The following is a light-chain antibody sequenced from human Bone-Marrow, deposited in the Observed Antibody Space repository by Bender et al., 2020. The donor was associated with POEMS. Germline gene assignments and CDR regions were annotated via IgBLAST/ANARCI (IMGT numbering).Light chain of an antibody. J-gene: IGLJ3*02. CDR1: SSDIGNYNL. V-gene: IGLV2-23*02. Sequence: QSALTQPASVSASPGQSITISCTGTSSDIGNYNLVSWYQQHPGRAPKLMIHEVTKRPSGVSNRFSASKSGNTASLTISGLQAEDEADYYYCSYEGLNWVFGGGTKLTIL. CDR3: CSYEGLNWV. CDR2: EVT.